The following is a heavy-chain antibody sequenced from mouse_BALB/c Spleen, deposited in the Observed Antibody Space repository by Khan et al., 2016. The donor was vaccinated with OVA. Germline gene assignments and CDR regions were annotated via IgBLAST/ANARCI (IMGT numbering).Heavy chain of an antibody. CDR1: GFSLTSYG. CDR3: ARAYYRYDGYYAMDY. Sequence: QVQLKESGPGLVAPSQSLSITCTVSGFSLTSYGVHWVRQPPGKGLEWLGVIWTGGSTNYNSALMSRLSISKDNSKSQVLLKMNSLQTDDTAMYYCARAYYRYDGYYAMDYWGQGTSVTVSS. V-gene: IGHV2-9*02. J-gene: IGHJ4*01. CDR2: IWTGGST. D-gene: IGHD2-14*01.